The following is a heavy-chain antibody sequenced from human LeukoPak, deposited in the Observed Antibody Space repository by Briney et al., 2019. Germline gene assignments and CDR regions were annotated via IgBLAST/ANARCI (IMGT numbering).Heavy chain of an antibody. CDR1: GGSISSGGYY. D-gene: IGHD3-3*01. J-gene: IGHJ4*02. Sequence: SQTLSLTCTVSGGSISSGGYYWSWIRQHPGKGLEWIGYIYYSGSTYYNPSLKSRVTISVDTSKNQFSLKLSPVTAADTAVYYRARARYPVVTYYDFWSGYYSPGYFDYWGQGTLVTVSS. CDR2: IYYSGST. V-gene: IGHV4-31*03. CDR3: ARARYPVVTYYDFWSGYYSPGYFDY.